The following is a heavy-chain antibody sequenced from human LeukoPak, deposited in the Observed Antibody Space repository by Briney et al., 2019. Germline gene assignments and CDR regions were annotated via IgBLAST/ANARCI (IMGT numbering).Heavy chain of an antibody. V-gene: IGHV1-2*02. D-gene: IGHD1-7*01. Sequence: ASVKVSCKASGYTFTGHYMHWVRQAPGQGLEWMGWINPNSGGTNYAQKFQGRVTMTRDTSISTAYMELSRLRSDDTAVYYCARIVYNWNSNWFDPWGQGTLVTVSS. J-gene: IGHJ5*02. CDR1: GYTFTGHY. CDR2: INPNSGGT. CDR3: ARIVYNWNSNWFDP.